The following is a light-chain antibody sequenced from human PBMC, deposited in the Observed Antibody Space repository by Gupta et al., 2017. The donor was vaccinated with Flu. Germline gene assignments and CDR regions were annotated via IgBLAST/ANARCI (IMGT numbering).Light chain of an antibody. CDR2: GAS. V-gene: IGKV3-20*01. CDR1: QSVSGSY. J-gene: IGKJ4*01. CDR3: QQYGSSPLT. Sequence: ELVLTQSPGPLSLSPVERATPPCRARQSVSGSYLAWYQHKPGQAPRLLIYGASTRATGIPDRFSGSGSGTDFTLTISRLEPEDFGMYYCQQYGSSPLTFGGGTKVEIK.